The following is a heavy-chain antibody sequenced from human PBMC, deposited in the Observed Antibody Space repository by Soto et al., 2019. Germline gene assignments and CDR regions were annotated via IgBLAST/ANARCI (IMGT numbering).Heavy chain of an antibody. D-gene: IGHD3-3*01. J-gene: IGHJ5*02. V-gene: IGHV4-34*01. CDR2: INHSGST. CDR3: AREVIRVSIFGVVSKRFDP. CDR1: GGSFSGYF. Sequence: PSETLYLTCAVYGGSFSGYFWSWIRQPPGKGLEWIGEINHSGSTNYNPSFKSRVTISVDTSKDQFSLELTSVTAADTAVYYCAREVIRVSIFGVVSKRFDPWGRGTLVTVSS.